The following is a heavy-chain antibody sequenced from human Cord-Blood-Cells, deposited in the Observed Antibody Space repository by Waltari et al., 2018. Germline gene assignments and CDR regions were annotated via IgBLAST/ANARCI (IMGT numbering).Heavy chain of an antibody. D-gene: IGHD6-25*01. V-gene: IGHV1-69*01. CDR2: IIPIVGTA. Sequence: QVQLVQSGAEVKKPGSSVKVSCKASGGPFSSYAISWVRQAPGQGLEWMGGIIPIVGTANYAQKFQGRVTITADESTSTAYMELSSLRSEDTAVYYCARGAARYYYYGMDVWGQGTTVTVSS. J-gene: IGHJ6*02. CDR1: GGPFSSYA. CDR3: ARGAARYYYYGMDV.